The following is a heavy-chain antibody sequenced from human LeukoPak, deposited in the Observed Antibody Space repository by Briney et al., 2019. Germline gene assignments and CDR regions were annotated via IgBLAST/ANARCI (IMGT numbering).Heavy chain of an antibody. J-gene: IGHJ4*02. D-gene: IGHD6-19*01. V-gene: IGHV3-43*01. Sequence: GGSLRLSCAASGFTFDDYTMHWVRQAPGKGLEWVSLISWDGSSTKYADSVQGRFTISRDNSKNSLYLQLNSLRSEDTALYYCAKGIAVAGTQGLDYWGQGTLVTVSS. CDR2: ISWDGSST. CDR3: AKGIAVAGTQGLDY. CDR1: GFTFDDYT.